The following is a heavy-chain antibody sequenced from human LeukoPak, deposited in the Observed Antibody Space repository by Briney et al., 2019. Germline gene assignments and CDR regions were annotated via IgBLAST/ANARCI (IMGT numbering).Heavy chain of an antibody. CDR1: RYTFTNYD. Sequence: GASVKVSCKSSRYTFTNYDINWVRQATGQGLEWMGWMNPNSGNTGYAEKFQGRVTITRDTSITTAYMELTSLRSEDSAVYYCARGPACSIYGASYYYYMDVWGKGTTVTVSS. CDR2: MNPNSGNT. D-gene: IGHD4-11*01. V-gene: IGHV1-8*03. J-gene: IGHJ6*03. CDR3: ARGPACSIYGASYYYYMDV.